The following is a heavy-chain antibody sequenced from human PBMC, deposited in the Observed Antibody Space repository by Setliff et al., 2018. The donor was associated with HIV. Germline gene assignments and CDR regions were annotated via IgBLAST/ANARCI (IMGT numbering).Heavy chain of an antibody. J-gene: IGHJ4*02. CDR3: GRQVPVPGVAVTPIDY. CDR2: IFYTGGT. Sequence: SETLSLTCTVSGGSISSYYWTWLRQFPGKGLEWIGFIFYTGGTTYNPSLNSRVTISVDTSKNQFSLKVTSVTAADTAVYYCGRQVPVPGVAVTPIDYWGQGTLVTVSS. CDR1: GGSISSYY. D-gene: IGHD3-22*01. V-gene: IGHV4-59*08.